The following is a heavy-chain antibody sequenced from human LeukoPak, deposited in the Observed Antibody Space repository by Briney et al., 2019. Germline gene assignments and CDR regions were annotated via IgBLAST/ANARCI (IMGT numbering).Heavy chain of an antibody. Sequence: GASVKVSCKASGYPFNNYDINWVRQATGQGLEWMGWMNPHSGKTGYAQNFQGRVTMTRDTSISTAYMELSSLRSEDTAVYYCARGYCGGDCQSFRWFDPWGQGTLVIVSS. CDR2: MNPHSGKT. J-gene: IGHJ5*02. CDR1: GYPFNNYD. CDR3: ARGYCGGDCQSFRWFDP. V-gene: IGHV1-8*01. D-gene: IGHD2-21*02.